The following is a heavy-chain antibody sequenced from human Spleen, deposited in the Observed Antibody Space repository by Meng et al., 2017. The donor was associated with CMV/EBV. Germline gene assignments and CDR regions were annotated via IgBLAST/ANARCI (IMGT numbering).Heavy chain of an antibody. CDR2: MNPDSGDT. CDR3: ARGERQVFYGLDV. Sequence: ASVKVSCKSSGYTFTSYEINWVRQATGQGLEWMGWMNPDSGDTGYAQKFQGGVTITRNTSISTAYMELHSLRSDDTVVYYCARGERQVFYGLDVWGQGTTVTVSS. D-gene: IGHD1-1*01. CDR1: GYTFTSYE. V-gene: IGHV1-8*03. J-gene: IGHJ6*02.